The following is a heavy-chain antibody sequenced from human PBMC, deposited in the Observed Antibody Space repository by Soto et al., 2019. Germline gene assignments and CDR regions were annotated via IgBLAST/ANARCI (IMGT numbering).Heavy chain of an antibody. D-gene: IGHD6-13*01. CDR1: GGTFSSYG. J-gene: IGHJ5*02. CDR3: ARAHGSSWYNWFDP. V-gene: IGHV1-69*01. Sequence: QVLLVQSGAEVKKPGSSVKVSCKASGGTFSSYGISWVRQTPGRGLEWMGGIIPLFGTTNYAQKFRDRVTVTADESTSTVYMELRSLSFEDTAIYYCARAHGSSWYNWFDPWGQGTLVTVSS. CDR2: IIPLFGTT.